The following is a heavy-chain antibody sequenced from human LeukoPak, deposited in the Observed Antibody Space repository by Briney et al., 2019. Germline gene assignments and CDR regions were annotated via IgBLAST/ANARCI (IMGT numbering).Heavy chain of an antibody. Sequence: SETLSLTCAVSGGSISSGGYSWSWIRQPPGKGLEWIGYIYHSGSTYYNPSLKSRVTISVDRSKNQCSLKLSSVTAADTAVYYCAREGGGLFDPWGQGTLVTVSS. J-gene: IGHJ5*02. CDR2: IYHSGST. D-gene: IGHD3-16*01. CDR3: AREGGGLFDP. V-gene: IGHV4-30-2*01. CDR1: GGSISSGGYS.